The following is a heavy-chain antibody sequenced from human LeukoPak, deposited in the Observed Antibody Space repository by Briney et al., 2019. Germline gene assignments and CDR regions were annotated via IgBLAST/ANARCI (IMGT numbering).Heavy chain of an antibody. CDR3: AKGSVNYDILTGSYFDY. CDR2: ISGSGENT. CDR1: GFTFNTYA. Sequence: GGSLRLSCAASGFTFNTYAMNWVRQAPGKGLEWVSSISGSGENTYYADSVKGRFTISRDNSKNTLSLQTNSLRAEDTAVYYCAKGSVNYDILTGSYFDYWGQGTLVTVSS. J-gene: IGHJ4*02. V-gene: IGHV3-23*01. D-gene: IGHD3-9*01.